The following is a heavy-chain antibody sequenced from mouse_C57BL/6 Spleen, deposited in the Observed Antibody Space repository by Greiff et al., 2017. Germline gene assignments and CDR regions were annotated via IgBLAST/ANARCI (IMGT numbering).Heavy chain of an antibody. D-gene: IGHD4-1*01. CDR2: IDPSDSYT. V-gene: IGHV1-59*01. J-gene: IGHJ2*01. CDR1: GYTFTSYW. Sequence: QVHVKQPGAELVRPGTSVKLSCKASGYTFTSYWMHWVKQRPGQGLEWIGVIDPSDSYTNYNQKFKGKATLTVDTSSSTAYMQLSSLTSEDSAVYYCARVLGGGYWGQGTTLTVSS. CDR3: ARVLGGGY.